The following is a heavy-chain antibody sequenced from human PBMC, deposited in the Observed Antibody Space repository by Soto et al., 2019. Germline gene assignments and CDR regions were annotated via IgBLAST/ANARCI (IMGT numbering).Heavy chain of an antibody. D-gene: IGHD3-3*01. CDR1: GGSISSGGYY. CDR3: ARFPTYYDFWSGYYTPVGYYYYGMDV. Sequence: PSETLSLTCTVSGGSISSGGYYWSWIRQHPGKGLEWIGYIYYSGSTYYNPSLKSRVTISVDTSKNQFSLKLSSVTAADTAVYYCARFPTYYDFWSGYYTPVGYYYYGMDVWGQGTTVTVS. J-gene: IGHJ6*02. CDR2: IYYSGST. V-gene: IGHV4-31*03.